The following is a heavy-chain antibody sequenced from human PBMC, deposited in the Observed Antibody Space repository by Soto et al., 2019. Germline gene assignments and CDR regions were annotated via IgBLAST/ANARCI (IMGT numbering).Heavy chain of an antibody. J-gene: IGHJ5*02. CDR1: GFTFSSYA. CDR2: ISYDGSNK. Sequence: GGSLRLSCAASGFTFSSYAMHWVRQAPGKGLEWVAVISYDGSNKYYADSVKGRFTISRDNTKNTLYLQMNSLRAEDTAVYYCARGGASSGWPHGLDPWGQGTLVTVSS. D-gene: IGHD6-19*01. CDR3: ARGGASSGWPHGLDP. V-gene: IGHV3-30-3*01.